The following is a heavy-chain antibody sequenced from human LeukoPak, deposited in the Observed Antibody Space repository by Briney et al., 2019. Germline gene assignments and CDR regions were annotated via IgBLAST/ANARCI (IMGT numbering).Heavy chain of an antibody. V-gene: IGHV4-34*01. J-gene: IGHJ6*02. CDR3: ARGNGRLNYYYYGMDV. CDR1: GGSFSGYY. Sequence: PSETLSLTCAVYGGSFSGYYWSRIRQPPGKGLEWIGEINHSGSTNHNPSLKSRVTISVDTSKNQFSLKLSSVTAADTAVYYCARGNGRLNYYYYGMDVWGQGTTVTVSS. CDR2: INHSGST.